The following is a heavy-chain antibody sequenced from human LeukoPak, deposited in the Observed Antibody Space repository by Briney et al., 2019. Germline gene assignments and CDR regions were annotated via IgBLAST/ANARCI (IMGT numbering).Heavy chain of an antibody. J-gene: IGHJ2*01. CDR3: ARDHSDISISGEIINGNWYFDL. D-gene: IGHD3-3*01. CDR2: IKQDGSEK. Sequence: GGSLRLSCAASGFTFSSYWMSWVRQAPGKGLEWVANIKQDGSEKYYVDSVKGRFTISRDNAKNSLYLQMNSLRAEDTAVYFCARDHSDISISGEIINGNWYFDLWGRGTLVTVSS. CDR1: GFTFSSYW. V-gene: IGHV3-7*01.